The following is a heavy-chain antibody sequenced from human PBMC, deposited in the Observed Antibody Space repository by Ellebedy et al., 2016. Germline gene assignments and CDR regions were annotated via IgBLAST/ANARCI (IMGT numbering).Heavy chain of an antibody. Sequence: GGSLRLSXTAPGFTFSSYSMKWVRQAPGKGLAWVSYISSSSSTTLYADSVKGRFTISRDNAKNSLYLQMNSLRAEDTAVYYCATTKGELWPYWGQGTLVTVSS. CDR3: ATTKGELWPY. J-gene: IGHJ4*02. CDR2: ISSSSSTT. D-gene: IGHD1-26*01. V-gene: IGHV3-48*01. CDR1: GFTFSSYS.